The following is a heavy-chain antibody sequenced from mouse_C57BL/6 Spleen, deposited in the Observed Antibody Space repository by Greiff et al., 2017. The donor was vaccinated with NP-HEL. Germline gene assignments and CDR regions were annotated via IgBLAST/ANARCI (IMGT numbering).Heavy chain of an antibody. D-gene: IGHD2-14*01. V-gene: IGHV1-81*01. J-gene: IGHJ4*01. CDR3: ARIGMEDYYAMDY. Sequence: VQLQQSGAELARPGASVKLSCKASGYTFTSYGISWVKQRTGQGLEWIGEIYPRSGNTYYNEKFKGKVTLTADKSSSTAYMELRSLTSADSAVYFCARIGMEDYYAMDYWGQGTSVTVSS. CDR1: GYTFTSYG. CDR2: IYPRSGNT.